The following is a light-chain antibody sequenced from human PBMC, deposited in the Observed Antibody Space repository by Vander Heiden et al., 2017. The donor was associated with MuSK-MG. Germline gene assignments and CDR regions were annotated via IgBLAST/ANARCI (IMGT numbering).Light chain of an antibody. V-gene: IGLV4-69*01. CDR2: CNSDGSH. CDR3: QTWGTGIVV. Sequence: QLVLTQSPSASASLGASLKLTCPLRSGHSTYAIAGPQQQPENGPPYLMKCNSDGSHSEGDGSPYRFSCGSTAAETNRTVSGGQAEDYAYEDCQTWGTGIVVFGGGTKLTVL. CDR1: SGHSTYA. J-gene: IGLJ2*01.